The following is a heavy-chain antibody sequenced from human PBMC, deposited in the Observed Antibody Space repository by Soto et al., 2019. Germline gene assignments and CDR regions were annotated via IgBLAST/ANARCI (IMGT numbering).Heavy chain of an antibody. CDR2: ISGSGGST. CDR1: GFTFSSYS. Sequence: PGGSLRLSCAASGFTFSSYSMNWVRQAPGKGLEWVSAISGSGGSTYYADSVKGRFTISRDNSKNTLYLQMNSLRAEDTAVYYCAKDWQFWSGSYFDYWGQGTLVTVSS. J-gene: IGHJ4*02. CDR3: AKDWQFWSGSYFDY. V-gene: IGHV3-23*01. D-gene: IGHD3-3*02.